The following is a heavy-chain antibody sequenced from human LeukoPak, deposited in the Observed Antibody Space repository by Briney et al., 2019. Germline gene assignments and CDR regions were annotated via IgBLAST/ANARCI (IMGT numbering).Heavy chain of an antibody. CDR2: ISNDGSKK. J-gene: IGHJ4*02. V-gene: IGHV3-30-3*01. Sequence: QSGGSLRLSCAASGFTFSTYEMHWVRQAPGKGLEWVATISNDGSKKYYADSVRGRFTVSRDNSKNTIYLQMNSLRAEDTAVYHCATIMLSTHFDSWGQGTLVTVSS. CDR3: ATIMLSTHFDS. CDR1: GFTFSTYE. D-gene: IGHD3-16*01.